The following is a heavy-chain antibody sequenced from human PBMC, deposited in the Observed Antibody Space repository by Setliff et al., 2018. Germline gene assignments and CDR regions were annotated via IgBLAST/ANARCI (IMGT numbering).Heavy chain of an antibody. CDR3: ALEYSNSSPTVYYYMDV. V-gene: IGHV1-2*06. Sequence: ASVKVSCKASGYTFSGYYMHWVRQAPGQGLEWMGRINPNSGGTNYAQKFQGRVTITADKSTSTAYMELSRLTSEDTAVYYCALEYSNSSPTVYYYMDVWGKGTTVTAP. CDR1: GYTFSGYY. J-gene: IGHJ6*03. CDR2: INPNSGGT. D-gene: IGHD6-6*01.